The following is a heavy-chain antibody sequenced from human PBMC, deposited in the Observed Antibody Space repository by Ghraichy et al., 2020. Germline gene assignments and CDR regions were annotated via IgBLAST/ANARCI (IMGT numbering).Heavy chain of an antibody. CDR2: ISAYNGNT. V-gene: IGHV1-18*04. CDR3: ARTSTGEQDYLGYYYYGMDV. CDR1: GYTFTSYG. Sequence: ASVKVSCKASGYTFTSYGISWVRQAPGQGLEWMGWISAYNGNTNYAQKLQGRVTMTTDTSTSTAYMELRSLRSDDTAVYYCARTSTGEQDYLGYYYYGMDVWGQGTTVTVSS. D-gene: IGHD2/OR15-2a*01. J-gene: IGHJ6*02.